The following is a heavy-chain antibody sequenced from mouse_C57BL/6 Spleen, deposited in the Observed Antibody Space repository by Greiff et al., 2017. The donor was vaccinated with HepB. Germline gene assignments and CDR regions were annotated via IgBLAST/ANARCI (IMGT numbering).Heavy chain of an antibody. CDR3: ARSPYYYGSSPFDY. V-gene: IGHV1-69*01. Sequence: VQLQQPGAELVMPGASVKLSCKASGYTFTSYWMHWVKQRPGQGLEWIGEIDPSDSYTNYNQKFKGKSTLTVDKSSSTAYMQLSSLTSEDSAVYYCARSPYYYGSSPFDYWGQGTTLTVSS. D-gene: IGHD1-1*01. J-gene: IGHJ2*01. CDR1: GYTFTSYW. CDR2: IDPSDSYT.